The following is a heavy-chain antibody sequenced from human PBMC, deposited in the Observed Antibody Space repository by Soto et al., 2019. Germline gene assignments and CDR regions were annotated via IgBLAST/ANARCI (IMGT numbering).Heavy chain of an antibody. V-gene: IGHV1-69*06. Sequence: VASVKVSCKASGGTFSSYAISWVRQAPGQGLEWMGGIIPIFGTANYAQKFQGRVTITADKSTSTAYMELSSLRSEDTAVYYCARESTGTFDYWGQGTLVTVSS. CDR3: ARESTGTFDY. CDR1: GGTFSSYA. CDR2: IIPIFGTA. D-gene: IGHD2-8*02. J-gene: IGHJ4*02.